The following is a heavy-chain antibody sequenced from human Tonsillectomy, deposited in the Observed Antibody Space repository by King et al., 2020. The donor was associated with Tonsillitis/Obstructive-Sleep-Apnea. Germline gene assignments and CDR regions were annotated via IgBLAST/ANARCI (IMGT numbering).Heavy chain of an antibody. CDR2: IYYSGST. CDR1: GGSISSYY. J-gene: IGHJ6*03. Sequence: VPLQESGPGLVKPSENLSLTCTVSGGSISSYYWSWIRPPPGKGLEWIGYIYYSGSTNYNPSLKSRVTISVDTSKNRFSLKLSSVTAAETAVYYCARVSSRGDYYYYYMDVWGKGTTVTVSS. CDR3: ARVSSRGDYYYYYMDV. D-gene: IGHD2-2*01. V-gene: IGHV4-59*01.